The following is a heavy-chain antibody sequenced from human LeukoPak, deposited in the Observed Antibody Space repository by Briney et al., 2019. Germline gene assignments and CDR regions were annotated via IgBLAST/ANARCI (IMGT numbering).Heavy chain of an antibody. CDR1: GGSISSYY. J-gene: IGHJ4*02. CDR2: IYYSGST. CDR3: PTPRWGYSSSWYTFDY. D-gene: IGHD6-13*01. Sequence: SETLSLTCTVSGGSISSYYWSWIRQPPGKGLEWIGYIYYSGSTNYNPSLKSRVTISVDTSKNRFSLKLSSVTAADTAVYYCPTPRWGYSSSWYTFDYGGQGTLVTVSS. V-gene: IGHV4-59*08.